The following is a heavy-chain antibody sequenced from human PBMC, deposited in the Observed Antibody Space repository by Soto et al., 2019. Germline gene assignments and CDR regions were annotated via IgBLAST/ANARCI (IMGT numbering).Heavy chain of an antibody. CDR2: IDPKSGDT. CDR1: EYSFSGHY. Sequence: ASVKVSCKASEYSFSGHYLHWVRQAPGQGLEWMGWIDPKSGDTKYAPKFQDRVTMTRDTSISTAYMDLSSLRSDDTAVYYCARDYDKSGYDYFDPWGHGTLVTVSS. J-gene: IGHJ5*02. D-gene: IGHD3-22*01. V-gene: IGHV1-2*02. CDR3: ARDYDKSGYDYFDP.